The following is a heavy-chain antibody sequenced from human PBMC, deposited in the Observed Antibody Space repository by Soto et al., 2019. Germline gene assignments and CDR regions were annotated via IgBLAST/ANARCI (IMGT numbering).Heavy chain of an antibody. CDR1: GGTFSSYA. CDR3: ARHYSYALGNGMDV. J-gene: IGHJ6*02. Sequence: SVKVSCKASGGTFSSYAISWVRQAPGQGLEWMGGIIPIFGKANYAQKFQGRVTITAEESTSTAYMELSSLRSEDTAVYYCARHYSYALGNGMDVWGQGTTVTVSS. CDR2: IIPIFGKA. D-gene: IGHD5-18*01. V-gene: IGHV1-69*13.